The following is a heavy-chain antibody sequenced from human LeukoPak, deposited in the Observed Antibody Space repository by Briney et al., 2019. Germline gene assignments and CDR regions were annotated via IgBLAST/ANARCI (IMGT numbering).Heavy chain of an antibody. Sequence: GGSLRLSCAASGFTFSDYYMSWIRQAPGKGLEWVSYISSSGSTIYYADSVKGRFAISRDNSKNTLYLQMNSLRAEDTAVYYCAKDSCSGGSCYNDYWGQGTLVTVSS. CDR1: GFTFSDYY. CDR2: ISSSGSTI. CDR3: AKDSCSGGSCYNDY. D-gene: IGHD2-15*01. J-gene: IGHJ4*02. V-gene: IGHV3-11*04.